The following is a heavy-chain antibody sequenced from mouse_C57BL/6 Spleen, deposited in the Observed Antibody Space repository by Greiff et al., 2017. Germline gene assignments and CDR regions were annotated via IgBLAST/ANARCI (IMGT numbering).Heavy chain of an antibody. CDR3: ARHSNYGFAY. V-gene: IGHV5-9*01. CDR2: ISGGGGNT. Sequence: EVKLMESGGGLVKPGGSLKLSCAASGFTFSSYTMSWVRQTPEKRLEWVATISGGGGNTYYPDSVKGRFTISRDNAKNTLYLQMSSLRSEDTALYYCARHSNYGFAYWGQGTLVTVSA. CDR1: GFTFSSYT. D-gene: IGHD2-5*01. J-gene: IGHJ3*01.